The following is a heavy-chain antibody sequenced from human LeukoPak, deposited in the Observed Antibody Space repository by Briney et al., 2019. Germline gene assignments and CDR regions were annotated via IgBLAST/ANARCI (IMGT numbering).Heavy chain of an antibody. D-gene: IGHD5-18*01. V-gene: IGHV5-51*01. J-gene: IGHJ4*02. Sequence: GESLKISCQGSGYSFTNYWIVWVRQMPGKGLEWVGIIYPGDSDTRYSPSFQGQVTISADKSINTAYLQWSSLKASDTAIYYCARRGEAMDPFDYWGQGTLVTVSS. CDR1: GYSFTNYW. CDR2: IYPGDSDT. CDR3: ARRGEAMDPFDY.